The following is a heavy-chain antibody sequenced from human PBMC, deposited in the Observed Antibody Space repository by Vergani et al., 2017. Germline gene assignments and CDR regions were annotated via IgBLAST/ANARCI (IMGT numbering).Heavy chain of an antibody. Sequence: QVQLQQWGAGLLKPSETLSLTCAVYGGSFSGYYWSWTRQPPGKGLEWIGENNHSGSTNYNPSLKSRVTISVDTSKNQFSLKLSSVTAADTAVYYCASSGNMVRGVIPYYYYGMDVWGQGTTVTVSS. CDR3: ASSGNMVRGVIPYYYYGMDV. V-gene: IGHV4-34*01. D-gene: IGHD3-10*01. CDR1: GGSFSGYY. CDR2: NNHSGST. J-gene: IGHJ6*02.